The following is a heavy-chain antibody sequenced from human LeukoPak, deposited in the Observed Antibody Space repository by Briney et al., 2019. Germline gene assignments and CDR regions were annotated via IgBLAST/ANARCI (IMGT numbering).Heavy chain of an antibody. CDR1: GFTFSDAW. CDR3: ARDLAVKD. D-gene: IGHD4-23*01. J-gene: IGHJ4*02. V-gene: IGHV3-53*01. CDR2: IYTGGST. Sequence: PGGSLRLSCAASGFTFSDAWMSWVRQAPGKGLEWVSVIYTGGSTYYADSVKGRFTISRDNSKNTLYLQMNSLRAEDTAVYYCARDLAVKDWGQGTLVTVSS.